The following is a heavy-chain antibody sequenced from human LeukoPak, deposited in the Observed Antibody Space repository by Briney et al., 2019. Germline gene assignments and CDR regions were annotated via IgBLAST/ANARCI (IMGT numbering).Heavy chain of an antibody. CDR3: AKDSVTMFRAVISYYYHGMDV. V-gene: IGHV3-43*02. Sequence: GGSLRLSCAASGFTFHDYAMHWVRQAPGKGLEWVSLITGDGGTRHYADSVKGRFTISKDNSKNSLYLQMDSLRAEDSALYYCAKDSVTMFRAVISYYYHGMDVWGQGTTVTVSS. CDR2: ITGDGGTR. CDR1: GFTFHDYA. D-gene: IGHD3-10*01. J-gene: IGHJ6*02.